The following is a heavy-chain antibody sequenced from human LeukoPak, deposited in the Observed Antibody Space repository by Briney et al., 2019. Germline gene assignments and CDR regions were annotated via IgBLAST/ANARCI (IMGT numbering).Heavy chain of an antibody. Sequence: SVKVSCKASGGTFSSYAISWVRQAPGQGLEWMGGIIPIFGTANYAQEFQGRVTITADESTSTAYMELSSLRSEDTAVYYCARDLTVRFLEWDVSMNVWGQGTTVTVSS. D-gene: IGHD3-3*01. CDR3: ARDLTVRFLEWDVSMNV. J-gene: IGHJ6*02. V-gene: IGHV1-69*13. CDR2: IIPIFGTA. CDR1: GGTFSSYA.